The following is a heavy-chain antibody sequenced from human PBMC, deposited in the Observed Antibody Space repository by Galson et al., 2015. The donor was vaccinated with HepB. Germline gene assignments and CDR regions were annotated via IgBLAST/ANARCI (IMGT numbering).Heavy chain of an antibody. CDR1: GYTLTELS. CDR2: FDPEDGET. CDR3: ATFRGVGHAGSGWHYYYGMDV. J-gene: IGHJ6*02. D-gene: IGHD3-3*01. V-gene: IGHV1-24*01. Sequence: SVKVSCKVSGYTLTELSMHWVRQAPGKGLEWMGGFDPEDGETIYAQKFQGRVTTTEDTSTDTAYMELSSLRSEDTAVYYCATFRGVGHAGSGWHYYYGMDVWGQGTTVTVSS.